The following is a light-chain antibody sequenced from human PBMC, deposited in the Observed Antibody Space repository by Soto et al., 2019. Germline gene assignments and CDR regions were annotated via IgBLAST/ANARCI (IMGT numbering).Light chain of an antibody. J-gene: IGKJ1*01. Sequence: EIVLTQSPGSLSLSPGERATLSCRASQSVSSSFFAWYQQKPGQAPRLLIYGASSRATGIPGRFSGSGSGTDFTLTISRLEPDDFAVYYCQQYASSVTFGQGTKVEIK. CDR2: GAS. CDR3: QQYASSVT. V-gene: IGKV3-20*01. CDR1: QSVSSSF.